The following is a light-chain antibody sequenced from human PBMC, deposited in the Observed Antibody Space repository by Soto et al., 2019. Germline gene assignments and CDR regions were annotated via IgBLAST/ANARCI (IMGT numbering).Light chain of an antibody. CDR2: DAS. CDR3: QQYGTSPWT. CDR1: QSVSSSY. V-gene: IGKV3-20*01. J-gene: IGKJ1*01. Sequence: EIVLTQSPGTLSLSPGERATLSCRASQSVSSSYLAWYQQKPGQAPRLLIYDASSRATGIPDRFSGSGSGTDFTLTISRLGPEDFAVYYCQQYGTSPWTFGQGTKVEMK.